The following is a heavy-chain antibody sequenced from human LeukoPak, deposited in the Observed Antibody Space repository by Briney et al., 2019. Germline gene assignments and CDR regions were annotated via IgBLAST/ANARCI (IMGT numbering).Heavy chain of an antibody. J-gene: IGHJ4*02. V-gene: IGHV1-46*03. Sequence: ASVKVSCKASGYTFTSYYMHWVRQGPGQGLEWMGIINPSGGSTSYAQKFQGRVTMTRDTSTSTVYMELSSLRSEDTAVYYCARGSHIVVVPAAKSLDYWGQGTLVTVSS. CDR1: GYTFTSYY. D-gene: IGHD2-2*01. CDR2: INPSGGST. CDR3: ARGSHIVVVPAAKSLDY.